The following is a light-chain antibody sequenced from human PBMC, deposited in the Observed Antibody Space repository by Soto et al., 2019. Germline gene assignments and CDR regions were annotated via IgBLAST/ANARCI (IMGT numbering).Light chain of an antibody. J-gene: IGLJ1*01. V-gene: IGLV2-11*01. CDR1: TSDVAGYNF. CDR2: DVS. CDR3: CSYAGSFNYV. Sequence: QSALTQPRSVSGSPGQSVTISCTGTTSDVAGYNFVSWYQQHPGKAPKLMIYDVSKRPSGVPDRFSGSKSGYTASLTISGLQAEDESDYYCCSYAGSFNYVFRTGTKVTVL.